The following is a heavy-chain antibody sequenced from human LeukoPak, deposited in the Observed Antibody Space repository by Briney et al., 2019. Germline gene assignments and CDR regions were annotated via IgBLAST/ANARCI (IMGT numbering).Heavy chain of an antibody. Sequence: GGSLRLSCAASGFTFSSYSMNWVRQAPGKGLEWVSSISSSSSYIYYADSVKGRFTISRDNAKNSLYLQMNSLRAEDTAVYYCAKSSYSDDGSGDYYYFDYWGQGTLVTVSS. CDR1: GFTFSSYS. CDR2: ISSSSSYI. CDR3: AKSSYSDDGSGDYYYFDY. V-gene: IGHV3-21*01. D-gene: IGHD3-10*01. J-gene: IGHJ4*02.